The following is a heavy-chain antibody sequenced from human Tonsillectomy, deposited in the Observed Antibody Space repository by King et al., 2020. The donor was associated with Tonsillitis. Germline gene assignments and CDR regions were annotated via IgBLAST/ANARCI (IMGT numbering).Heavy chain of an antibody. CDR3: AKGSGGLLLWFGELYY. CDR1: GFTFSSYA. Sequence: VQLVESGGGLVQPGGSLRLSCAASGFTFSSYAMSWVRQAPGKGLEWVSAISGSGGSTYYADSVKGRFTISRDNSKNTLYLQMNSLRAEDTAVYYCAKGSGGLLLWFGELYYWGQGALVTVSS. V-gene: IGHV3-23*04. CDR2: ISGSGGST. D-gene: IGHD3-10*01. J-gene: IGHJ4*02.